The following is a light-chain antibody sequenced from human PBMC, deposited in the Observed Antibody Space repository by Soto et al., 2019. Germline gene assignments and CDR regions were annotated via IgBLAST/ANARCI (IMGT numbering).Light chain of an antibody. V-gene: IGKV2-28*01. J-gene: IGKJ4*01. CDR1: QSLLHSNGNNY. CDR2: LAS. CDR3: KQALQNPLT. Sequence: DIVLTQSPLSLSVTPGEPASISCRSSQSLLHSNGNNYLEWYLQKPGQSPQVLIYLASSRASGVPDRFSGSGSGTDFTLKISRVEAEDVGVYYCKQALQNPLTFGGGTKVEIK.